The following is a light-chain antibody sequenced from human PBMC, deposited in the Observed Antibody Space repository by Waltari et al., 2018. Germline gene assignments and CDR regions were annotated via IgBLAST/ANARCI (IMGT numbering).Light chain of an antibody. CDR3: QQYNNWPPQDA. CDR2: GAT. J-gene: IGKJ2*01. Sequence: EIVITQSPATLSVSPGERATLSCRASQSVSSNLAWYQQQPGQAPQLLIYGATTRATGIPARFSGSGSVTEFTLTISSLQSEDFAIYYCQQYNNWPPQDAFGQGTKLEMK. V-gene: IGKV3-15*01. CDR1: QSVSSN.